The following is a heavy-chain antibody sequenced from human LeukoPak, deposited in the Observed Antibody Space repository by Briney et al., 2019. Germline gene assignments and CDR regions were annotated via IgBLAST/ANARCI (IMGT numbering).Heavy chain of an antibody. CDR3: TTKVIRGNSGDDYDD. Sequence: AGGSLRLSCAASGVTFSNYGMHWVRQAPGKGLEWVALISSNGSDKLYGDSVKGRFTISRDDSKSTLYLQMNSLRVEDTAVYYCTTKVIRGNSGDDYDDWGQGTLVTVSS. CDR1: GVTFSNYG. CDR2: ISSNGSDK. D-gene: IGHD5-12*01. J-gene: IGHJ4*02. V-gene: IGHV3-30*03.